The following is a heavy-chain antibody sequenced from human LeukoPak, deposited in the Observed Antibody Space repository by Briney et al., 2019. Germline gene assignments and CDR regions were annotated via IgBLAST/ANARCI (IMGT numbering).Heavy chain of an antibody. V-gene: IGHV3-7*01. CDR2: IKQDGSEK. D-gene: IGHD2-21*02. CDR1: GFTFSSYW. CDR3: AREGDYYYYYGMDV. J-gene: IGHJ6*02. Sequence: PGGSLRLSCAASGFTFSSYWMSWVRQAPGKGLEWVANIKQDGSEKYYVDSVKGRFTISRDNAKNSLYLQMNSLRAGDTAVYYCAREGDYYYYYGMDVWGQGTTVTVSS.